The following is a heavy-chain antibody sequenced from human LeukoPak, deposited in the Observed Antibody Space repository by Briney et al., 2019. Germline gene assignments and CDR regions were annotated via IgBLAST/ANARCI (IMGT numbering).Heavy chain of an antibody. CDR1: GGSFSGYY. CDR3: ASLAASWWRSRIAFDY. CDR2: INHSGST. V-gene: IGHV4-34*01. D-gene: IGHD6-13*01. J-gene: IGHJ4*02. Sequence: SETLSLTCAVYGGSFSGYYWSWIRQPPGKGLEWIGEINHSGSTNYNPSLKSRVTISVDTSKNQFSLKLSSVTAADTAVYYCASLAASWWRSRIAFDYWGQGTLVTVSS.